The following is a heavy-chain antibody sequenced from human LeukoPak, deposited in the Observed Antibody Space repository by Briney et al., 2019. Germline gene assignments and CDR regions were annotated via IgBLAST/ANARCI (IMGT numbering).Heavy chain of an antibody. CDR1: GYTFTSYD. Sequence: ASVKVSCKASGYTFTSYDINWVRQATGQGLEWMGWMNPNSGNTGYAQKFQGRVTMTRNTSISTAYMELSSLRSEDTAVYYCARGGSYYACPDLDYWGQGTLVTVSS. D-gene: IGHD1-26*01. J-gene: IGHJ4*02. CDR3: ARGGSYYACPDLDY. CDR2: MNPNSGNT. V-gene: IGHV1-8*01.